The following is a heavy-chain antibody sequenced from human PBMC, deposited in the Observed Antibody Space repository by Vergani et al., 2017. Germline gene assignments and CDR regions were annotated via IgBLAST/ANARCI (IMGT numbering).Heavy chain of an antibody. V-gene: IGHV1-8*01. CDR3: ARVNFDWLPEGFDP. D-gene: IGHD3-9*01. CDR2: MNPNSGNT. Sequence: QVQLVQSGAEVKKPGASVKVSCKASGYTFTSYDINWVRQATGQGLEWMGWMNPNSGNTGYAQKFQGRVTMTRNTSISTAYMELSSLRSEDTAVDYCARVNFDWLPEGFDPWGQGTLVTVSS. J-gene: IGHJ5*02. CDR1: GYTFTSYD.